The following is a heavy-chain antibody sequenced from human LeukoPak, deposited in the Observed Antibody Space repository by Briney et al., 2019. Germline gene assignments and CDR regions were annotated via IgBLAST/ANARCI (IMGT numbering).Heavy chain of an antibody. Sequence: PGGSLRLSCSASGFTFKSYAMHWVRQAPGKGLEYVSSINTNGANTYYADSVKGRFTISRDNSRSTVYVQTNSLTPEDTAVYYCVKGLDYSSSQMDSWGQGTLVTVSS. J-gene: IGHJ4*02. D-gene: IGHD6-6*01. V-gene: IGHV3-64*05. CDR3: VKGLDYSSSQMDS. CDR1: GFTFKSYA. CDR2: INTNGANT.